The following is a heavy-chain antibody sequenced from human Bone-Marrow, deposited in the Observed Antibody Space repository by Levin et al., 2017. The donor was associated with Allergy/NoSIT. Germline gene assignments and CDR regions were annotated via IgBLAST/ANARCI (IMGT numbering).Heavy chain of an antibody. J-gene: IGHJ4*02. CDR3: ASFSTTGATFDDN. CDR2: VSYDSTRK. D-gene: IGHD1-1*01. CDR1: GFTFSHYA. V-gene: IGHV3-30*03. Sequence: GGSLRLSCAASGFTFSHYAMHWVRQAPGKGLEWVAVVSYDSTRKYYGGSVEGRFNISRANSKGTLYLQMNDLTTEDTAKYYCASFSTTGATFDDNWGQGTRITVSS.